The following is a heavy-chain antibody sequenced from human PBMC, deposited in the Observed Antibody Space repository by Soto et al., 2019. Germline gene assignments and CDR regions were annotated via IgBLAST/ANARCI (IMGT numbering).Heavy chain of an antibody. D-gene: IGHD3-3*01. V-gene: IGHV2-5*02. CDR2: IYWDDDK. CDR1: GFSLSTSGVG. Sequence: SGPTLVNPTQTLTLTCTFSGFSLSTSGVGVGWIRQPPGKALEWLALIYWDDDKRYSPSLKSRLTITKDTSKNQVVLTMTNMDPVDTATYYCAHSAYDFWSGYYTRPFEYWGQGTLVTVSS. J-gene: IGHJ4*02. CDR3: AHSAYDFWSGYYTRPFEY.